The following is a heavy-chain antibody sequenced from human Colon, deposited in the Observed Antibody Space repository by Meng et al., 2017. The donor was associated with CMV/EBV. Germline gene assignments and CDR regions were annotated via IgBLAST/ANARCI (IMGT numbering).Heavy chain of an antibody. CDR3: ATISGGDFDF. D-gene: IGHD3-10*01. Sequence: QLWELGDGVKKHGDSVKVSCKTSGYTFTCYFMFWVRQAPGQGLEWMGSLNPNSGDTNSAQKFHGSLTMTRDTSIHTAYMELGSLRSDDTAVYYCATISGGDFDFWGQGTLVTVSS. V-gene: IGHV1-2*02. CDR1: GYTFTCYF. CDR2: LNPNSGDT. J-gene: IGHJ4*02.